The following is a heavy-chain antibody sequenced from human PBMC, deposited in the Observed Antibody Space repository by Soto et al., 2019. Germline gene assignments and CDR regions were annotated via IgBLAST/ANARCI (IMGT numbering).Heavy chain of an antibody. CDR2: ISAYNGNT. J-gene: IGHJ6*02. CDR1: GYTFTSYG. D-gene: IGHD6-13*01. CDR3: ARWSGSWAVYYYYYGIDV. Sequence: QVQLVQSGAEVKKPGASVKVSCKASGYTFTSYGISWVRQAPGQGLVWMGWISAYNGNTNYAQKLQGSVTMTTDTSMSRAYMELRSLRSADTAVYYCARWSGSWAVYYYYYGIDVWGQGTTVTVSS. V-gene: IGHV1-18*01.